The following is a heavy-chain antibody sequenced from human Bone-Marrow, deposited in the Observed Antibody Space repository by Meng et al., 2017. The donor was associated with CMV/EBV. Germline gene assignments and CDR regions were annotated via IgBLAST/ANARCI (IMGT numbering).Heavy chain of an antibody. V-gene: IGHV3-21*01. D-gene: IGHD3-3*01. J-gene: IGHJ6*02. CDR2: ISSSSSYI. Sequence: GGSLRLSCAASGFTFSSYSMNWVRQAPGKGLEWVSSISSSSSYIYYADSVKGRFTISRDNAKNSLYLQMNSLRAEDTAVYYCARRAYYDFWSGYYYYYYGMDVWGQGTTVTVSS. CDR3: ARRAYYDFWSGYYYYYYGMDV. CDR1: GFTFSSYS.